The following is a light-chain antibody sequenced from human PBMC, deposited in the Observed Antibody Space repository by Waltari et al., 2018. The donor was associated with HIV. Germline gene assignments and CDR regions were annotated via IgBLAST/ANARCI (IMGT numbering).Light chain of an antibody. Sequence: EIVLTQSPATLSLSPGERPTLSCRASQSVSSYLAWYQQKPGQAPRLLIYDASNRATGIPARFSGSGSGTDFTLTISSLEPEDCAVYYCQQRSNWPLTFGGGTKVEIK. CDR1: QSVSSY. J-gene: IGKJ4*02. CDR3: QQRSNWPLT. CDR2: DAS. V-gene: IGKV3-11*01.